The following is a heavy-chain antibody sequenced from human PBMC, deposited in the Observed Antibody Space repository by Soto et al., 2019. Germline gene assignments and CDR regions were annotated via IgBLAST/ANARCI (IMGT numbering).Heavy chain of an antibody. V-gene: IGHV4-59*01. CDR1: GGSISSYY. CDR3: ARRYGGNFDY. CDR2: IYYSGST. J-gene: IGHJ4*02. D-gene: IGHD1-26*01. Sequence: SETLSLTCTVSGGSISSYYWSWIRQPPGKGLEWIGYIYYSGSTNYNPSLKSRVTISVDTSKNQFSLKLTSVAAADTAVYYCARRYGGNFDYWGQGTLVTVSS.